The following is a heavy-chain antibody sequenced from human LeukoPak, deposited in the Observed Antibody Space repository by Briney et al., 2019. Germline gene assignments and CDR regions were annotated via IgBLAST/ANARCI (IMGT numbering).Heavy chain of an antibody. V-gene: IGHV3-9*01. J-gene: IGHJ4*02. CDR3: AKDQGFDC. CDR2: ISWNSRSI. Sequence: PGGSLRLSCAASGFTFDDYAMHWVRQVPGKGLDWVSGISWNSRSIGYADSVKGRFVISRDNSKNTLYLQMNSLRAEDTAVYYCAKDQGFDCWGQGTLVTVSS. CDR1: GFTFDDYA.